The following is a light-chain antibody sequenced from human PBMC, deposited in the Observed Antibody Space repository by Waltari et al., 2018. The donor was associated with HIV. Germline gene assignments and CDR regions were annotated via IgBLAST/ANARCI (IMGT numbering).Light chain of an antibody. CDR3: QSYDTSLSGSGVV. Sequence: QFVLTQPPSVSGAPGQRVTLSCTGTSSNIGAGFDVHWYPQLPGTAPKLLVYGNNNRPSGVPDRFSGSKSGTSASLAITGLQPEDEANYYCQSYDTSLSGSGVVFGGGTKLTVL. CDR2: GNN. V-gene: IGLV1-40*01. J-gene: IGLJ3*02. CDR1: SSNIGAGFD.